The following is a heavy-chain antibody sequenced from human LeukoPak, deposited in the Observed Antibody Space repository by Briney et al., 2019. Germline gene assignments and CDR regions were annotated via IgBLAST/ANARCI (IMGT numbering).Heavy chain of an antibody. CDR1: GFTFNHYG. J-gene: IGHJ2*01. D-gene: IGHD2-2*01. V-gene: IGHV3-48*02. CDR3: ARDHPDLGYCSSTSCSTWYFDL. Sequence: GGSLRLSCGASGFTFNHYGMNWVRQAPGKGLEWVSYISGSSSTIYYADSVKGRFTISRDNAKNSLYPQMNSLGDEDTAVYYCARDHPDLGYCSSTSCSTWYFDLWGRGTLVTVSS. CDR2: ISGSSSTI.